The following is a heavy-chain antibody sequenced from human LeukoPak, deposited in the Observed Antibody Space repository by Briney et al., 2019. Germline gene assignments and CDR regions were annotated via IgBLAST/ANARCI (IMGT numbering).Heavy chain of an antibody. V-gene: IGHV4-34*01. CDR3: ARGVDFWSGYPYYYYYYYMDV. CDR1: GGSFSGYY. Sequence: SETLSLTCAVYGGSFSGYYWSRIRQPPGKGLEWIGEINHSGSTNYNPSLKSRVTISVDTSKNQFSLMLSSVTAADTAVYYCARGVDFWSGYPYYYYYYYMDVWGKGTTVTVSS. D-gene: IGHD3-3*01. J-gene: IGHJ6*03. CDR2: INHSGST.